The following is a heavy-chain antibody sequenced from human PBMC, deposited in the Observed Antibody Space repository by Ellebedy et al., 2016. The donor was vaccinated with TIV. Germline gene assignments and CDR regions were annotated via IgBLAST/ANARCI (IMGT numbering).Heavy chain of an antibody. D-gene: IGHD3-10*01. CDR1: GGTFSSYA. CDR2: IIPIFGTA. Sequence: AASVKVSCKASGGTFSSYAISWVRQAPGQWLGWMGGIIPIFGTANYAQQFQGRVTITRNTSISTAYMELSSLRSEDTAVYYCAIRFGELSHYYNYGMDVWGQGTTVTVSS. CDR3: AIRFGELSHYYNYGMDV. V-gene: IGHV1-69*05. J-gene: IGHJ6*02.